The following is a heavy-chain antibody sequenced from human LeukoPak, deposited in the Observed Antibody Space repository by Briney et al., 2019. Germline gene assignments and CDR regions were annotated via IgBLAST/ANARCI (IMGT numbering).Heavy chain of an antibody. J-gene: IGHJ3*01. D-gene: IGHD1-14*01. CDR1: GVSVSSSTYF. CDR2: IYASGAT. V-gene: IGHV4-61*02. Sequence: PSETLSLTCTVSGVSVSSSTYFWNWVRQPAGKRLEWIGRIYASGATDYNPSLKSRLSMSIDPSSNQFFLRLTFLTAAVTAVYYCVRYVDPYNISPHAFDVWGQGTVVTVSS. CDR3: VRYVDPYNISPHAFDV.